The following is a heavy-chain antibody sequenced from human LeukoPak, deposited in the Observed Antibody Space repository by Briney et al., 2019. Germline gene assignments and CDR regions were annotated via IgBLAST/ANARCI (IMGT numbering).Heavy chain of an antibody. Sequence: GASVKVSFKASGYTFTGYYMHWVRQAPGQGLEWMGWINPNSGGTNYAQKFQGRVTMTRDTSISTAYMELSRLRSDDTAVYYCARDLWFGELFFDYWGQGTLVTVSS. CDR3: ARDLWFGELFFDY. J-gene: IGHJ4*02. D-gene: IGHD3-10*01. CDR2: INPNSGGT. V-gene: IGHV1-2*02. CDR1: GYTFTGYY.